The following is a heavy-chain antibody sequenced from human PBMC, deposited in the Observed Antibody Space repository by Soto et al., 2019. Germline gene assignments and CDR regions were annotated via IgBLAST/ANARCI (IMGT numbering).Heavy chain of an antibody. CDR3: ARGPSSSSGGSNWFDP. CDR1: GFTFSSYS. D-gene: IGHD3-16*01. V-gene: IGHV3-21*01. J-gene: IGHJ5*02. Sequence: EVQLVESGGGLVKPGGSLSLSCAASGFTFSSYSMNWVRQAPGKGLEWVSSISSSSTYIYYADSMKGRFTISRDNAKNSRYLQRNTLRAEDKAVYYCARGPSSSSGGSNWFDPWGQGTLVTVAS. CDR2: ISSSSTYI.